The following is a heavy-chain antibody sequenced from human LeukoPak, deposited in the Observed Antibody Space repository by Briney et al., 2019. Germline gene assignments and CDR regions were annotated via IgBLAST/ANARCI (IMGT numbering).Heavy chain of an antibody. CDR2: ITGSGGRT. CDR3: AKIYHGDYGAFDV. D-gene: IGHD4-17*01. J-gene: IGHJ3*01. Sequence: GGSLRLSCAASGFTVSSNYAMSWVRQAPGKGLEWVSGITGSGGRTYQADSVKGRFTISRDNSNNTLDLQMNSLRDDDTAVYYCAKIYHGDYGAFDVWGQGTMVTVSS. CDR1: GFTVSSNYA. V-gene: IGHV3-23*01.